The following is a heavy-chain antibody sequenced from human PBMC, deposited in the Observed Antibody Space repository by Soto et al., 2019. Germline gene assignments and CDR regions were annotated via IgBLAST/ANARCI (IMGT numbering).Heavy chain of an antibody. D-gene: IGHD2-2*02. CDR3: ASSPAAIHYYYGMDV. J-gene: IGHJ6*02. Sequence: RASVKVSCKASGGTFSSYAISWVRQAPGQGLEWMGGIIPIFGTANYAQKFQGRVTITADESTSTAYMELSSLRSEDTAVYYCASSPAAIHYYYGMDVWGQGTTVTVSS. CDR2: IIPIFGTA. V-gene: IGHV1-69*13. CDR1: GGTFSSYA.